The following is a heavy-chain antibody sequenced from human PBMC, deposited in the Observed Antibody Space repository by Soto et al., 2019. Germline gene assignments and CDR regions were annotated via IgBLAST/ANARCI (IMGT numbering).Heavy chain of an antibody. V-gene: IGHV3-49*04. CDR2: IEARAWGGTT. Sequence: LPCTAAGFTFGGSCMNCVSRARGKGLGWVRFIEARAWGGTTEYAASVIGRFSISRDDSKSVAYLQINSLKTEDTAVYYCARSGYYSGSGSYYFGRDFDCWGQRTRVSVSS. CDR1: GFTFGGSC. D-gene: IGHD3-10*01. CDR3: ARSGYYSGSGSYYFGRDFDC. J-gene: IGHJ4*02.